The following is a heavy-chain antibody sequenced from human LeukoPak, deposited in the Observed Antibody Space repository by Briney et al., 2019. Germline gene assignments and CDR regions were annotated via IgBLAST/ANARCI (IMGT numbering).Heavy chain of an antibody. Sequence: GGSLRLSCAASGFTFSSYAMNWVRQAPGKGLEWVSGISGGGGSTYYADSVKGRFTISTDNSKNTLYLQMNSLRAEDTAVYYCARDCGGGSCYGPYDAFDIWGQGTMVTVSS. CDR3: ARDCGGGSCYGPYDAFDI. D-gene: IGHD2-15*01. CDR1: GFTFSSYA. J-gene: IGHJ3*02. CDR2: ISGGGGST. V-gene: IGHV3-23*01.